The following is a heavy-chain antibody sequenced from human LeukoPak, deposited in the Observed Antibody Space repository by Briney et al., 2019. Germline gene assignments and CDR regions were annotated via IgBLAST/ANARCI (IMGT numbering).Heavy chain of an antibody. D-gene: IGHD4-23*01. CDR3: AKAADYDGGNSEFDY. CDR2: ISGSGGST. Sequence: GGSLRLSCAASGFTFSSYAMSWVRQAPGKGLEWVSAISGSGGSTYYADSVKGRFTISRDNSENTLYLQMNSLRAEDTAVYYCAKAADYDGGNSEFDYWGQGTLVTVSS. V-gene: IGHV3-23*01. CDR1: GFTFSSYA. J-gene: IGHJ4*02.